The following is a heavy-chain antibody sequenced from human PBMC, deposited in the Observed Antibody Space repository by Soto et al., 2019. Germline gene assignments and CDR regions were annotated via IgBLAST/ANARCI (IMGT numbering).Heavy chain of an antibody. CDR1: GFTFSSYA. CDR3: AKRSSSSTFDY. V-gene: IGHV3-23*01. D-gene: IGHD6-6*01. CDR2: ISGSDDST. Sequence: EVQLLESGGGLVQPGESLRLSCAASGFTFSSYAMSWVRQAPGKGLEWVSVISGSDDSTYYADSVKGRFTISRDNSKNTLSLQMNSLTAEDTAVYYCAKRSSSSTFDYWCQGTLVTVSS. J-gene: IGHJ4*02.